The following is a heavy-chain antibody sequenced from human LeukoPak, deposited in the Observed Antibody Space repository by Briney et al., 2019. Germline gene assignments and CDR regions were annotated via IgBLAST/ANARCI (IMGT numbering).Heavy chain of an antibody. CDR1: GFTFSSYW. CDR2: IKSDGGVT. D-gene: IGHD1-14*01. V-gene: IGHV3-74*01. J-gene: IGHJ4*02. Sequence: GGSLRLSCAASGFTFSSYWMHWVRQAPGEGLVCVSRIKSDGGVTWYADSVKGRFTISRDNAKNMLYLQMNSLRDEDTAVYFCARDHDAVGTTIDHWGQGTLVTVSS. CDR3: ARDHDAVGTTIDH.